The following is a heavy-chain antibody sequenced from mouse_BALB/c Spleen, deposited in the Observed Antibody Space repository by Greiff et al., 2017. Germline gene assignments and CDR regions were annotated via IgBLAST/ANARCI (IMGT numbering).Heavy chain of an antibody. D-gene: IGHD2-1*01. V-gene: IGHV3-2*02. CDR3: AKYGNSLYFDV. CDR2: ISYSGST. J-gene: IGHJ1*01. Sequence: DVKLQESGPGLVKPSQSLSLTCTVTGYSITSDYAWNWIRQFPGNKLEWMGYISYSGSTSYNPSLKSRISITRDTSKNQFFLQLNSVTTEDTATYYCAKYGNSLYFDVWGAGTTVTVSS. CDR1: GYSITSDYA.